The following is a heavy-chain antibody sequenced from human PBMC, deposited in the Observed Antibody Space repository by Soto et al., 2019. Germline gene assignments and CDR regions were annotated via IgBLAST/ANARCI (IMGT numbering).Heavy chain of an antibody. Sequence: QLQLQESGPGLVKPSETLSLTCTVSGGSISSSSYYWGWIRQPPGKGLEWIGSIYYSGSTYYNPSLKSRVTISVDTSKNQFSLKLSSVTAADTAVYYCARLYCTKGVCQPGGYNWFDPWGQGTLVTVSS. CDR2: IYYSGST. J-gene: IGHJ5*02. CDR3: ARLYCTKGVCQPGGYNWFDP. V-gene: IGHV4-39*01. CDR1: GGSISSSSYY. D-gene: IGHD2-8*01.